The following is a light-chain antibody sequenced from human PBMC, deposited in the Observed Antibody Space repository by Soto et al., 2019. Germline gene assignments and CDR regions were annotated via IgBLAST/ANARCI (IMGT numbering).Light chain of an antibody. J-gene: IGKJ4*01. CDR3: QQYYSTPLT. Sequence: DIVMTQSPDSLAVSLGERATINCKSSQSVLYNSNNKNYLTLYQQKPGQPPKLLISWASTRESGVPDRFSGSGSWTDFTLTISSLQAEDVAVYYCQQYYSTPLTFGGGTKVEIK. V-gene: IGKV4-1*01. CDR1: QSVLYNSNNKNY. CDR2: WAS.